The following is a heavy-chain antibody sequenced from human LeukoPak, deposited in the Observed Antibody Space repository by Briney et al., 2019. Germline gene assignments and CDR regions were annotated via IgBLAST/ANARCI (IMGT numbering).Heavy chain of an antibody. J-gene: IGHJ4*02. D-gene: IGHD2-15*01. CDR2: IIPIFGTA. V-gene: IGHV1-69*05. CDR1: GGTFSSYA. Sequence: VASVKVSCKASGGTFSSYAISWVRQAPGQGLEWMGGIIPIFGTANYAQKFQGRVTITTDESTSTAYMELSSLRSEDTAVYYCARGYCSGGSCYFRNWGQGTLVTVSS. CDR3: ARGYCSGGSCYFRN.